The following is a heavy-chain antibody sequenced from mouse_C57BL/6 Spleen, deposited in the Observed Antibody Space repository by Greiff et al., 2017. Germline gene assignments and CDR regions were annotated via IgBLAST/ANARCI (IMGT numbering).Heavy chain of an antibody. J-gene: IGHJ2*01. CDR1: GFTFSSYA. Sequence: EVKLMESGGGLVKPGGSLKLSCAASGFTFSSYAMSWVRQTPEKRLEWVATISDGGSYTYYPDNVKGRFTISRDNAKNNLYLQMSHLKSEDTAMYYCARDWNYGTFDYWGQGTTLTVSS. V-gene: IGHV5-4*01. CDR2: ISDGGSYT. D-gene: IGHD1-1*01. CDR3: ARDWNYGTFDY.